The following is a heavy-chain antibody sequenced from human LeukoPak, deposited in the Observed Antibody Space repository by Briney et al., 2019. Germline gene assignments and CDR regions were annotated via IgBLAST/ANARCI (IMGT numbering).Heavy chain of an antibody. J-gene: IGHJ4*02. D-gene: IGHD3-10*01. Sequence: GGSLRLSCAASGFTFSSYAMSWVRQAPGKGLEWVSVISGSGTNTYYADSVKGRFTISRDNSKNTLYLQMNSLRAEDTAVYYCARVSRRYYYGSGSYLGYWGQGTLVTVSS. V-gene: IGHV3-23*01. CDR3: ARVSRRYYYGSGSYLGY. CDR2: ISGSGTNT. CDR1: GFTFSSYA.